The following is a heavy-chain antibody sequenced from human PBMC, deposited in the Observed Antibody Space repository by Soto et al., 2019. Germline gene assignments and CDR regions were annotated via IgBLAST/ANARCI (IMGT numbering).Heavy chain of an antibody. CDR3: AKGVVDYLYYYGMDRAEYGMDV. V-gene: IGHV3-30*18. J-gene: IGHJ6*02. CDR1: GFTFSSYG. D-gene: IGHD4-17*01. Sequence: PGGSLRLSCAASGFTFSSYGMHWVRQAPGKGLEWVAVISYDGSNKYYADSVKGRFTISRDNSKNTLYLQMNSLRAEDTVVYYCAKGVVDYLYYYGMDRAEYGMDVWGQGTTVTVSS. CDR2: ISYDGSNK.